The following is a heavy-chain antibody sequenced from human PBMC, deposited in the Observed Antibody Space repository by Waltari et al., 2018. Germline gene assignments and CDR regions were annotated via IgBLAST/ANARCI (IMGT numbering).Heavy chain of an antibody. D-gene: IGHD5-18*01. CDR1: GFSLISYS. V-gene: IGHV3-21*01. Sequence: EVQLVESGGGRVKPGGSLRLTFAASGFSLISYSMNWVRQAPGKGLEWVSSISHSSTYLYYTDSVKGRFTISRDNAKNSLFLQMNSLTVEDTAVYYCARDWSPGTALVADWWGQGTLVTVSS. CDR3: ARDWSPGTALVADW. CDR2: ISHSSTYL. J-gene: IGHJ4*02.